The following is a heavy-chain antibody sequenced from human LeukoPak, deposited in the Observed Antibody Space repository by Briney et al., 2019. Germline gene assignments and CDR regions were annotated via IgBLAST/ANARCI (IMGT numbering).Heavy chain of an antibody. CDR2: INHSGST. Sequence: LSLTCAVYGGSFSGYYWSWIRQPPGKGLEWIGEINHSGSTNYNPSLKSRVTISVDTSKNQFSLKLSSVTAADTAVYYCARHAPMGIYYFDYWGQGPLVTVSS. V-gene: IGHV4-34*01. J-gene: IGHJ4*02. CDR3: ARHAPMGIYYFDY. CDR1: GGSFSGYY. D-gene: IGHD1-26*01.